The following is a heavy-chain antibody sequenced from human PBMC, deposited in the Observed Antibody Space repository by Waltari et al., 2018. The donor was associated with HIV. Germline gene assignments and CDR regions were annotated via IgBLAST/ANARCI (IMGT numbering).Heavy chain of an antibody. CDR3: AISEAVAALIDY. D-gene: IGHD6-13*01. CDR1: GGSLSGYH. Sequence: VQVHQWGAGLLKPSETLSLTCAVYGGSLSGYHLNWIRQPPGKGLEWIGEINHSGITNYNPSLKSRVTISIDTSKNQFSLKLTSVTAADTAVYYCAISEAVAALIDYWGQGTLVTVSS. J-gene: IGHJ4*02. V-gene: IGHV4-34*01. CDR2: INHSGIT.